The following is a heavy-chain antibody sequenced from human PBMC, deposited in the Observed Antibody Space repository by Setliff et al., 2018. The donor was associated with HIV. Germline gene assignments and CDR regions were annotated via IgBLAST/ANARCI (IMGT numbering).Heavy chain of an antibody. Sequence: SLRLSCAASGFTFSGSAMHWVRQASGKGLEWVGRIRSKANSYATAYAASVKGRFTISRDDSKNTAYLQMNSLKTEDTAVYYCTRHSESGSYLRGNYYYYGMDVWGQGTTVTVSS. CDR3: TRHSESGSYLRGNYYYYGMDV. J-gene: IGHJ6*02. CDR2: IRSKANSYAT. D-gene: IGHD1-26*01. V-gene: IGHV3-73*01. CDR1: GFTFSGSA.